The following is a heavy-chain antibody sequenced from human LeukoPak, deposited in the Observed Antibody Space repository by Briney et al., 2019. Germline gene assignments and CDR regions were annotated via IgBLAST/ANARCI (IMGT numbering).Heavy chain of an antibody. Sequence: GGSLRLSCAASGITVSSNYMSWVRQPPGKGLEWVSIIYSGGTTYYADSVQGRFTISRDNSKNMVFLQMNSLRVEDTAMYYCARDPRTTGKSNYGMDVWGQGTTVTVSS. CDR3: ARDPRTTGKSNYGMDV. J-gene: IGHJ6*02. CDR2: IYSGGTT. V-gene: IGHV3-53*01. D-gene: IGHD4-17*01. CDR1: GITVSSNY.